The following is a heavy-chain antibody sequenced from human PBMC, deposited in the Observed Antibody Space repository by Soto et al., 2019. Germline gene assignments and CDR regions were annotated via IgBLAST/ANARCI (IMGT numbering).Heavy chain of an antibody. CDR2: IYYSGST. D-gene: IGHD4-17*01. CDR3: AREQDYGDYFDY. Sequence: PLVTLPLPCTVAGGSIISHYWSWIRKHPGKGLEWIGYIYYSGSTNYNPSLKSRVTISVDTSKNQFSLKLSSVTAADTAVYYCAREQDYGDYFDYWGQGTLVTVSS. J-gene: IGHJ4*02. CDR1: GGSIISHY. V-gene: IGHV4-59*11.